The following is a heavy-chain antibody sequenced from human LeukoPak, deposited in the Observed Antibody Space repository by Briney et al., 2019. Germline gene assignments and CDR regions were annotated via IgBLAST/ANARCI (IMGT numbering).Heavy chain of an antibody. CDR2: IYTSGST. J-gene: IGHJ4*02. CDR1: GGSISSYY. D-gene: IGHD5-18*01. CDR3: ARECGYSYHNFDY. V-gene: IGHV4-4*07. Sequence: SETLSLTCTVAGGSISSYYWSWIRQPAGKGLEWIGRIYTSGSTNYNPSLKSRVTISVDKSKNQFSLKLSSVTAADTAVYYCARECGYSYHNFDYWGQGTLVTVSS.